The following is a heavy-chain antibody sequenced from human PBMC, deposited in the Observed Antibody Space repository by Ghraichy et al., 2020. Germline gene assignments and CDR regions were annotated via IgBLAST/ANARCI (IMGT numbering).Heavy chain of an antibody. CDR2: TYYSEST. V-gene: IGHV4-59*08. CDR1: GGSISSYY. J-gene: IGHJ3*02. CDR3: ARRYPRSVVASGDAFDI. D-gene: IGHD3-10*01. Sequence: SQTLSLTCTVSGGSISSYYWSWIRQPPGKGLEWIGYTYYSESTNYNPSLKSRVTISVDTSKNQFSLKLSSVTAADTAVYYCARRYPRSVVASGDAFDIWGQGTMVTVSS.